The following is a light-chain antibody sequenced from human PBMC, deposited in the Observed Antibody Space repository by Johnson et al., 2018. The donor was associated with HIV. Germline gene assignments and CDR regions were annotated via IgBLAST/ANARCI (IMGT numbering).Light chain of an antibody. CDR3: RTWESSLGVYV. Sequence: QSVLTQPPSVSAAPGQRVTISCSGSSSNIANNYISWYQQFPGTAPKLLIYDNNKRPSGIPDRFSGSKSGTSATLGITGLQTGDEADYYCRTWESSLGVYVFGTGT. CDR1: SSNIANNY. V-gene: IGLV1-51*01. J-gene: IGLJ1*01. CDR2: DNN.